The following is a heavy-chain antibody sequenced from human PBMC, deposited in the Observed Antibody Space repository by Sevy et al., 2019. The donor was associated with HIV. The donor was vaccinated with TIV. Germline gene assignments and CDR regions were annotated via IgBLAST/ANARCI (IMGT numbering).Heavy chain of an antibody. CDR3: ARDGGTMTTPGSFDI. CDR1: GVSISSGAYS. CDR2: IYHTGNT. Sequence: SETLSLTCAVSGVSISSGAYSWNWIRQPPGKGLEWIGYIYHTGNTYYNPSLKSRITISLDRSKNQFSLRLSSVTVADTAVYFCARDGGTMTTPGSFDIWGQGTMVTVSS. D-gene: IGHD4-17*01. V-gene: IGHV4-30-2*01. J-gene: IGHJ3*02.